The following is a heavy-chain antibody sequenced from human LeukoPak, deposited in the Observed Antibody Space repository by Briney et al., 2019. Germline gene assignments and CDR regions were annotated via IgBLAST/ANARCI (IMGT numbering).Heavy chain of an antibody. J-gene: IGHJ3*02. D-gene: IGHD3-22*01. Sequence: ASVKVSCKASGYTFTSYYMHWVRQAPGQGLEWMGIINPSGGSTSYAQKFQGRVTMTRDTSTSTVYMELSSLRAEDMAVYYCARASYYYDSSGHYYVKAFDIWGQGTMVTVSS. CDR2: INPSGGST. CDR1: GYTFTSYY. V-gene: IGHV1-46*01. CDR3: ARASYYYDSSGHYYVKAFDI.